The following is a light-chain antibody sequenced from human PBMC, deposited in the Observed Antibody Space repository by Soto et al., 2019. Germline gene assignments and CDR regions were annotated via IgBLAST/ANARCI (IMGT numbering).Light chain of an antibody. CDR2: EGS. V-gene: IGLV2-23*01. CDR3: CSFAGPRGLI. Sequence: QSALTQPASVSGSPGQSITISCTGTSSDVGIYNLVSWFQQHPGKAPKLMIYEGSKRPSGISDRFSGSKSGNMAFLTISGLQAEDESDYYCCSFAGPRGLIFGGGTKLTVL. CDR1: SSDVGIYNL. J-gene: IGLJ2*01.